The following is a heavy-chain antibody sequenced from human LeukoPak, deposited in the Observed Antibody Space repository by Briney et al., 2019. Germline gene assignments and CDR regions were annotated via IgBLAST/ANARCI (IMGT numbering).Heavy chain of an antibody. J-gene: IGHJ3*02. CDR1: GGSISSGSYY. CDR2: IYTSGST. CDR3: ARYYYDTAGDTFEAFDI. D-gene: IGHD3-22*01. Sequence: PSQTLSLTCTVSGGSISSGSYYWSWIRQPAGKGLEWIGRIYTSGSTNYNPSLKSRVTISVDTSKNQFSLKLSFVTAADAAVYYCARYYYDTAGDTFEAFDIWGQGTIVTVSS. V-gene: IGHV4-61*02.